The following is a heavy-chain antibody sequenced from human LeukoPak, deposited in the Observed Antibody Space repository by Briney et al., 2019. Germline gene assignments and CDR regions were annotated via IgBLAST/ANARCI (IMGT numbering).Heavy chain of an antibody. Sequence: GGSPRLSCAASGFTFSDYYMSWIRQAPGKGLEWVSAISGSGGSTYYADSVKGRFTISRDNSKNTLYLQMNSLRAEDTAVYYCAKERSGIAVAGNNWFDPWGQGTLVTVSS. V-gene: IGHV3-23*01. CDR1: GFTFSDYY. J-gene: IGHJ5*02. D-gene: IGHD6-19*01. CDR3: AKERSGIAVAGNNWFDP. CDR2: ISGSGGST.